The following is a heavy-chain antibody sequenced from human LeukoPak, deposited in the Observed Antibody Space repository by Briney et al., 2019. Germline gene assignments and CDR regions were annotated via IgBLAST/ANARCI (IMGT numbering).Heavy chain of an antibody. D-gene: IGHD5-18*01. CDR2: ISYDGSNK. J-gene: IGHJ4*02. Sequence: GGSLRLSCAASGFTFSSYAMHWVRQAPGKGLEWVAVISYDGSNKYYADSVKGRFTISRDNSKNTLYLQMNSLRAEDTAVYYCARGPLKRTAMVPKFDYWGQGTLVTVSS. V-gene: IGHV3-30-3*01. CDR3: ARGPLKRTAMVPKFDY. CDR1: GFTFSSYA.